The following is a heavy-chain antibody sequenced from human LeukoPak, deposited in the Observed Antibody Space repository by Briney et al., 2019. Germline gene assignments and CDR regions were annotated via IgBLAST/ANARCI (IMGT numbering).Heavy chain of an antibody. CDR2: IIPIFGAA. CDR1: GGTFLNYA. J-gene: IGHJ6*03. CDR3: ASSRGLLHYYMDV. V-gene: IGHV1-69*05. Sequence: SVKVSCKASGGTFLNYAFIWVRQAPGQGLEWMGGIIPIFGAANYAQKFQDRVTITTDESTTTVYMELSSLRSDDTAVYYCASSRGLLHYYMDVWGKGTTVTVSS. D-gene: IGHD3-22*01.